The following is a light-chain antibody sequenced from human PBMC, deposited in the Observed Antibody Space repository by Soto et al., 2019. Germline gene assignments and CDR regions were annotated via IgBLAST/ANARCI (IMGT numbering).Light chain of an antibody. V-gene: IGLV1-40*01. CDR1: SSNIGANYA. Sequence: QSVLTQPASVSGAPGHRVTISCAGSSSNIGANYAVHWYQQLPVTAPKLLIYDYNKRPSGVPDRFSGSKSGTSASPAITGLQAEDEADYYCQSYDSSLTGWVFGTGTKVTVL. J-gene: IGLJ1*01. CDR3: QSYDSSLTGWV. CDR2: DYN.